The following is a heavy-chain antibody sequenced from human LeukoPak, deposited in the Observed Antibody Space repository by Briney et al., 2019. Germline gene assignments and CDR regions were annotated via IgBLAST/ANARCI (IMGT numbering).Heavy chain of an antibody. D-gene: IGHD5-18*01. Sequence: ASVKVSCKASGGTFSSYAISWVRQAPGQGLEWMGRIIATLGIANYAQKFQGRVTITADKSTSTAYMELSSLRSEDTAVYYCARAERDYSYGSPLHDAFDIWGQGTMVTVSS. CDR3: ARAERDYSYGSPLHDAFDI. J-gene: IGHJ3*02. CDR1: GGTFSSYA. CDR2: IIATLGIA. V-gene: IGHV1-69*04.